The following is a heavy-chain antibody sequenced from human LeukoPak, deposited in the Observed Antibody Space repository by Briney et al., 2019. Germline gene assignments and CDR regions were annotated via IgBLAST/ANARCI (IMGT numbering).Heavy chain of an antibody. CDR1: GFIFSNYW. J-gene: IGHJ3*02. CDR2: IKPDGSEK. V-gene: IGHV3-7*03. Sequence: GGSLRLSCAASGFIFSNYWMSWVRQAPGKGLEWVANIKPDGSEKYYVDSLKGRFTISRDNAKNSLYLQMNSLRAEDTALYYCAKDQSSSWYDDAFDIWGQGTMVTVSS. D-gene: IGHD6-13*01. CDR3: AKDQSSSWYDDAFDI.